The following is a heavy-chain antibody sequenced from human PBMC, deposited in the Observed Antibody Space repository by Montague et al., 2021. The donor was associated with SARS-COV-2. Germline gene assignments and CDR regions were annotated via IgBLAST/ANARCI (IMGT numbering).Heavy chain of an antibody. CDR3: ARLPYDNSYGMDV. CDR2: VDYSGST. J-gene: IGHJ6*02. V-gene: IGHV4-59*01. CDR1: GGSISTYY. D-gene: IGHD3-9*01. Sequence: SETLSLTYTVSGGSISTYYWNWIRQFPGKGLEWIGYVDYSGSTNYNPSLQSRVIISVDRSKIQFSLKLNSVTAADTAIDYCARLPYDNSYGMDVWGQGTTVTVSS.